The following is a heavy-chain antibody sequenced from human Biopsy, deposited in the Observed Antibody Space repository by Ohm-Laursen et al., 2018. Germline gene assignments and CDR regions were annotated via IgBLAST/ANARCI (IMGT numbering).Heavy chain of an antibody. CDR1: GGTFTTYG. Sequence: SSVKVSCKASGGTFTTYGFNWVRQAPGQGLEWMGRIIPILGRPTYAQKFQGRVTITADTSTGTVFMDLSTLRSEDSALYYCAREQHPYIDVLTDSFSYVPMNVWGAGTTVTVSS. V-gene: IGHV1-69*04. D-gene: IGHD3-9*01. CDR3: AREQHPYIDVLTDSFSYVPMNV. CDR2: IIPILGRP. J-gene: IGHJ6*04.